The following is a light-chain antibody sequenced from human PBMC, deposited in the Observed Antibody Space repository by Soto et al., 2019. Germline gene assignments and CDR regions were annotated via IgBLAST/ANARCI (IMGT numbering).Light chain of an antibody. CDR2: VVS. CDR3: SSYAGYNTVV. Sequence: QSALTQPPSASGSPGQSVTISCTGTSSDVGGSNFVSWYQQHPGKAPKLMIYVVSKRPSGVPDRFSGSKSGNTASLTVSGLQSEDEADYYCSSYAGYNTVVFGGGTQLTVL. J-gene: IGLJ3*02. V-gene: IGLV2-8*01. CDR1: SSDVGGSNF.